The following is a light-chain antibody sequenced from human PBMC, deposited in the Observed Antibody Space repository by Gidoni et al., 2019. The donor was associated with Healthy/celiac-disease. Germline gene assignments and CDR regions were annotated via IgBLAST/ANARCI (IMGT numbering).Light chain of an antibody. J-gene: IGKJ5*01. CDR3: QQSYSTPPIT. CDR2: AAS. V-gene: IGKV1-39*01. CDR1: QSISSY. Sequence: DSQMTQSTSSLSASVGDRVTITCRASQSISSYLNWYQQKPVKAPKLLLYAASSLQSGVPSRFSGSGSGTDFTLTISSLQPEDFATYYCQQSYSTPPITFGQGTRLEIK.